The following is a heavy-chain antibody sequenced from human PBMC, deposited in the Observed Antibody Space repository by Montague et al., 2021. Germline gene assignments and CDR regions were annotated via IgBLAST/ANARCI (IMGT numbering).Heavy chain of an antibody. V-gene: IGHV3-74*01. CDR3: ARNLASAAPGAFDI. D-gene: IGHD6-13*01. J-gene: IGHJ3*02. CDR2: ITLDGSST. Sequence: SLRLSCAASGFSFSSYWMHWVRQAPGKGLLWVSRITLDGSSTTFADSVKGRSTTSRDNAKATLYLQMNSLRAEDTAVYYCARNLASAAPGAFDIWGQGTMVTVSS. CDR1: GFSFSSYW.